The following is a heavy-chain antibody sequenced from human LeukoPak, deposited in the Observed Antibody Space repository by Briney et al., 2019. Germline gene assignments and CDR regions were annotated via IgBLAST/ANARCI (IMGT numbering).Heavy chain of an antibody. V-gene: IGHV3-23*01. CDR2: ISGSGSGGST. J-gene: IGHJ4*02. Sequence: GGSLRLSCVASGFTFSSHSMNWVRQAPGKGLEWVSNISGSGSGGSTYYADSVKGRFTISRDNSKNTLYLQMNSLRAEDTAVYYCAKSGYNRFDYWGQGTLVTVSS. D-gene: IGHD5-24*01. CDR1: GFTFSSHS. CDR3: AKSGYNRFDY.